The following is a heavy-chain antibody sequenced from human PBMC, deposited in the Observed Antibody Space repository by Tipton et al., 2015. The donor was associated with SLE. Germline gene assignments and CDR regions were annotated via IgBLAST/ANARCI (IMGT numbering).Heavy chain of an antibody. J-gene: IGHJ3*02. CDR3: ASKDGYNSPVAFDI. D-gene: IGHD5-24*01. CDR1: GGSISSGGYY. CDR2: SYYSGST. V-gene: IGHV4-31*03. Sequence: TLSLTCTVSGGSISSGGYYWSWIRQHPGKGLEWIGYSYYSGSTYYNPSLKSRVTISVDTSKNQFSLKLSSVTAADTAVYYCASKDGYNSPVAFDIWGQGTMVTVSS.